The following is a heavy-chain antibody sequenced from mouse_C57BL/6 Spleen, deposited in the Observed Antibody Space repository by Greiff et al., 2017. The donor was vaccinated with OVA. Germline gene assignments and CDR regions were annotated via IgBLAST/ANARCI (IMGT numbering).Heavy chain of an antibody. Sequence: QVHVKQPGAELVRPGSSVKLSCKASGYTFTSYWMDWVKQRPGQGLEWIGNIYPSDSETHYNQKFKDKATLTVDKSSSTAYMQLSSLTSEDSAVYYCARGRDYFDYWGQGTTLTVSS. J-gene: IGHJ2*01. CDR3: ARGRDYFDY. CDR1: GYTFTSYW. CDR2: IYPSDSET. V-gene: IGHV1-61*01.